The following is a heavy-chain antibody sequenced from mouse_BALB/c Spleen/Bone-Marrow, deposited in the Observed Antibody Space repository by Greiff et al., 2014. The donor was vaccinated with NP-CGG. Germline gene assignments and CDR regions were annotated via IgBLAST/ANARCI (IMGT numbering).Heavy chain of an antibody. CDR3: AKHTLRYYAMDY. CDR1: GFSLTDYG. Sequence: QVQLQQSGPGLVAPSQSLSITCTVSGFSLTDYGVSWIRQPPGKGLEWLGVIWGGGITYYNSSLKSRLSISKDNSKSQVFLKMNNLQTDDTAMYYCAKHTLRYYAMDYWGQGTSVTVSS. J-gene: IGHJ4*01. V-gene: IGHV2-6-5*01. D-gene: IGHD1-1*01. CDR2: IWGGGIT.